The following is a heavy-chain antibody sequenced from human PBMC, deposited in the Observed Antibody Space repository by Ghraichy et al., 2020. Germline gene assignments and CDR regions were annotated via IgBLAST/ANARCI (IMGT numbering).Heavy chain of an antibody. CDR1: GGSFSGYF. CDR2: IDHSGVT. V-gene: IGHV4-34*01. Sequence: SETLSLTCAVYGGSFSGYFWGWIRQPPGKGLEWIGEIDHSGVTNYNPSLKSRVTISVDTSKNQFSLKLSSVTAADTAVYYCARLGRGSYPEYYFDYWGQGTLVTVSS. J-gene: IGHJ4*02. D-gene: IGHD1-26*01. CDR3: ARLGRGSYPEYYFDY.